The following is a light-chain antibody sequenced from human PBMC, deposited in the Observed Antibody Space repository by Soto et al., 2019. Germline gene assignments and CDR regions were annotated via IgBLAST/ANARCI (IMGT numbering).Light chain of an antibody. CDR1: LRDVGAYNL. CDR3: SSYTSKSSLI. Sequence: QSLLPHPASVSGSPGRSITITCAGTLRDVGAYNLVSWYQQHPGRAPQLIIYEVRNRPSGISFRFSGSKSGNTASLTISGLQAEDEADYYCSSYTSKSSLIFGGGTKVTVL. CDR2: EVR. J-gene: IGLJ2*01. V-gene: IGLV2-14*01.